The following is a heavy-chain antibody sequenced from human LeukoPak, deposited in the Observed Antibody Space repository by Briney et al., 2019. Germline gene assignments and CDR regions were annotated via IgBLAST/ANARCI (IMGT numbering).Heavy chain of an antibody. V-gene: IGHV3-49*03. CDR1: GFTFGDYS. CDR3: TRNPYYDFCCFDY. D-gene: IGHD3-3*01. Sequence: GSLRLSCTASGFTFGDYSMSWFRQAPGKGLEWVGFIRSKAYGGTIQYAASVRGRFTISRDDSKSIAYLQMDSLKTEDTAMYYCTRNPYYDFCCFDYWGQGTLVTVSS. J-gene: IGHJ4*02. CDR2: IRSKAYGGTI.